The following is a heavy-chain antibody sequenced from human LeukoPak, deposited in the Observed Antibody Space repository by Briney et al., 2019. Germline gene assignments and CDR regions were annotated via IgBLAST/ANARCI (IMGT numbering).Heavy chain of an antibody. CDR1: GYTFTSYG. J-gene: IGHJ3*02. V-gene: IGHV1-2*02. CDR3: AKLWLRGDAFDI. CDR2: INPNSGGT. D-gene: IGHD5-18*01. Sequence: ASVKVSCKASGYTFTSYGISWVRQAPGQGLEWMGWINPNSGGTNYAQKFQGRVTMTRDTSISTAYMELSRLRSDDTAVYYCAKLWLRGDAFDIWGQGTMVTVSS.